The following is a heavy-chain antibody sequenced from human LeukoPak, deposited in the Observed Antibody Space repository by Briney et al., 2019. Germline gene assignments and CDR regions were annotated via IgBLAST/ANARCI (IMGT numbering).Heavy chain of an antibody. V-gene: IGHV1-46*01. CDR1: GYTFTSYA. CDR2: INPSGGST. CDR3: ARAVLRAAFDI. D-gene: IGHD2-8*02. Sequence: GASVKVSCKASGYTFTSYAMHWVRQAPGQGLEWMGIINPSGGSTSYAQKFQGRVTMTRDTSTSTVYMELSSLRSEDTAVYYCARAVLRAAFDIWGQGTMVTVSS. J-gene: IGHJ3*02.